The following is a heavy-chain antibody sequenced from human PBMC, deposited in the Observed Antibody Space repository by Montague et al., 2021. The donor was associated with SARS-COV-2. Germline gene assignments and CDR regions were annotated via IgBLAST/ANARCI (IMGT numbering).Heavy chain of an antibody. CDR1: GDSISSSSFY. CDR3: VRDGYTHVDY. CDR2: KHYSGIT. V-gene: IGHV4-39*02. D-gene: IGHD5-24*01. J-gene: IGHJ4*02. Sequence: SETLSLTCTVSGDSISSSSFYWGWIRQPPGKGLEWIGNKHYSGITYHXPSLKNRLTMSVDTSKNQFSLKLSSVTAADTAVYYCVRDGYTHVDYWGQGTLVTVSS.